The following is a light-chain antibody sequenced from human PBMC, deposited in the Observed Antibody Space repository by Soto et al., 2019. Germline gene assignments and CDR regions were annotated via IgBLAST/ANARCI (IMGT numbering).Light chain of an antibody. Sequence: IVMTQSPATLSVSPGERATLSCRAGQGVSSNLAWYQQKPGQAPRLLMYGASTRATGIPARFSGSGSGTEFTLTISSLQSEDFAVYYCQQYNDWPLTFGGGTKVDIK. V-gene: IGKV3-15*01. CDR3: QQYNDWPLT. J-gene: IGKJ4*01. CDR1: QGVSSN. CDR2: GAS.